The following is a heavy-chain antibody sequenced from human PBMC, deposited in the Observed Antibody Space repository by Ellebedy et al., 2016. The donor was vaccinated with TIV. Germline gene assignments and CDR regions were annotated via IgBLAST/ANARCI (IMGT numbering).Heavy chain of an antibody. Sequence: GESLKISCAASGFTFDDYTMHWVRQAPGKGLEWVSLISWDGGSTYYADSVKGRFTISRDNSKNSLYLQMNSLRAEDTALYYCAKDRGGGVAIDYWGQGTLVTVSS. D-gene: IGHD3-16*01. CDR2: ISWDGGST. J-gene: IGHJ4*02. CDR3: AKDRGGGVAIDY. V-gene: IGHV3-43*01. CDR1: GFTFDDYT.